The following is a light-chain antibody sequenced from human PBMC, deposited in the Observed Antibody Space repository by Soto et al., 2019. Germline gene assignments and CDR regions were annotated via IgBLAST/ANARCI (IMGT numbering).Light chain of an antibody. CDR1: SSNLGAAFA. V-gene: IGLV1-40*01. CDR3: QSYDSSLSGHVV. J-gene: IGLJ2*01. Sequence: QSVLTQPPSLSGAPGQRITSSCTGTSSNLGAAFAVQWYQQLPGKAPKLLIYYNNNRPSGVPDRYSGSKSGTSAFLAITGLQSDDEADYYCQSYDSSLSGHVVFGGGTQLTVL. CDR2: YNN.